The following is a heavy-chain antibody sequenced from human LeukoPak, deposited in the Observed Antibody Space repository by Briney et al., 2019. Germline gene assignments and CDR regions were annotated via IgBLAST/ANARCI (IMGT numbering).Heavy chain of an antibody. Sequence: GGSLRLSCVASGFTFSDVWLSWVRQAPGKGLQWVGRVKTKADGGTAYYSAPVRGRLTISRDDSKDTLYLQRNSLTAEDTGVYFCTAHHLYWGQGIRVSVST. CDR1: GFTFSDVW. D-gene: IGHD2-15*01. J-gene: IGHJ1*01. CDR2: VKTKADGGTA. CDR3: TAHHLY. V-gene: IGHV3-15*01.